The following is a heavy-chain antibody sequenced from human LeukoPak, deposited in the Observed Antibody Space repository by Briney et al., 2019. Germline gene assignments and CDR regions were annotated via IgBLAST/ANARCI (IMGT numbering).Heavy chain of an antibody. D-gene: IGHD3-10*01. Sequence: ASVKVSCKASGYTFTSYDINWVRQATGQGLEWMGWMNPNSGNTGYAQKFQGRVTMTRDTSISTAYMELSRLRSDDTAVYYCAXXXRLVGYYYYYMDVWGKGTTVTVSS. V-gene: IGHV1-8*01. CDR1: GYTFTSYD. CDR2: MNPNSGNT. J-gene: IGHJ6*03. CDR3: AXXXRLVGYYYYYMDV.